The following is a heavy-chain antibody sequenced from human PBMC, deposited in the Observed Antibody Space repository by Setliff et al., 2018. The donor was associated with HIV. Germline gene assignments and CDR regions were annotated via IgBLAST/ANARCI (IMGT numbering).Heavy chain of an antibody. CDR2: IYYSGST. J-gene: IGHJ4*02. V-gene: IGHV4-39*01. CDR3: ARHMPYSGSGSYAFDS. CDR1: GGSISSSSYY. D-gene: IGHD3-10*01. Sequence: PSETLSLTCTVSGGSISSSSYYWGWIRQPPGKGLEWIGSIYYSGSTYYNPSLKSRVTISVATSKTQFSLNLSSVTAADTAVYYCARHMPYSGSGSYAFDSWGQGTLVTVSS.